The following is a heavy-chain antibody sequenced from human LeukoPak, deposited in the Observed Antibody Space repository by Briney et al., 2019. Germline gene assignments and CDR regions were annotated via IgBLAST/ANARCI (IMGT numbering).Heavy chain of an antibody. CDR1: GYTFTGYY. D-gene: IGHD3-22*01. CDR3: ARDTDLHYYDSSGYPDAFDI. Sequence: GASVKVSCKASGYTFTGYYMHWVRQAPGQGLEWMGWINPNSGGTNYAQKFQGRVTMTRDTSISTAYMEPSRLRSDDTAVYYCARDTDLHYYDSSGYPDAFDIWGQGTMVTVSS. J-gene: IGHJ3*02. V-gene: IGHV1-2*02. CDR2: INPNSGGT.